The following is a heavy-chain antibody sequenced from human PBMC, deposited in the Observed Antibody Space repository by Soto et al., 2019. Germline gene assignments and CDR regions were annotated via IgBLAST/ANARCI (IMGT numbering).Heavy chain of an antibody. CDR1: GYTFTGHY. CDR3: GRGRSGQIVVFY. V-gene: IGHV1-2*02. Sequence: ASVKVSCTASGYTFTGHYIHWVRPAPEQGPEWMGEIGPESGATRYAQKFQGRVTMTRDTSITTVYMELKNLSPDDTAVYYCGRGRSGQIVVFYGGQGTPVTVS. CDR2: IGPESGAT. D-gene: IGHD1-26*01. J-gene: IGHJ4*02.